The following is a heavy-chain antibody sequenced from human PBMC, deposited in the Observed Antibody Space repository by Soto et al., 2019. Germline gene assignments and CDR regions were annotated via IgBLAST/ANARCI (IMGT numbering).Heavy chain of an antibody. Sequence: SETLSLTCSVSGGSISSRESYWAWIRQPPGKGLEWIGTIYYSGSTYYNPSLKSRVTISVDTSKNQFSLKLSSVTAADTAVYYCARHGLGYYYYYGMDVWGQGTTVTVSS. CDR2: IYYSGST. J-gene: IGHJ6*02. CDR1: GGSISSRESY. V-gene: IGHV4-39*01. CDR3: ARHGLGYYYYYGMDV.